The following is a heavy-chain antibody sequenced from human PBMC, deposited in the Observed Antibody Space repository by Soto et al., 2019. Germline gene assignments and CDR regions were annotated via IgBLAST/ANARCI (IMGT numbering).Heavy chain of an antibody. CDR1: GYTFTNFG. V-gene: IGHV1-69*04. CDR3: ARVPGYSYGYYYGMDV. CDR2: IIPILGIA. J-gene: IGHJ6*02. D-gene: IGHD5-18*01. Sequence: SVKVSCKASGYTFTNFGISWVRQAPGQGLEWMGRIIPILGIANYAQKFQGRVTITADKSTSTAYMELSSLRSEDTAVYYCARVPGYSYGYYYGMDVWGQGTTVTAP.